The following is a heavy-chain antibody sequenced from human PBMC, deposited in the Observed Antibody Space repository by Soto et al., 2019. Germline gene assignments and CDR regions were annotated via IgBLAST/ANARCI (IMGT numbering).Heavy chain of an antibody. CDR2: VSSSGGST. D-gene: IGHD3-3*01. CDR3: AKGSTASFLEGSAYHFDA. V-gene: IGHV3-23*01. J-gene: IGHJ4*02. Sequence: EVQLLQSGGGLVQPGGSLRLSCAASGFTFDSYAMSWVRQTPGKGLQWVSAVSSSGGSTYYADSLSGRVTISKDNPKNIPLLHMNKPGAGGTAVYYCAKGSTASFLEGSAYHFDAWGQGVRVTVSS. CDR1: GFTFDSYA.